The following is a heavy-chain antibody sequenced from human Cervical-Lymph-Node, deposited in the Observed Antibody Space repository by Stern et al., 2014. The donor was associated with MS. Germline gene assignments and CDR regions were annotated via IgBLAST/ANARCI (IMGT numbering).Heavy chain of an antibody. V-gene: IGHV1-46*03. Sequence: QVQLMKSGAEVKKPGASVNVSCEASGFSFTTHYMHWIRQAPGEGLEWVGMINPNSGTTSYARQFQGRVIITRDTSTSTIYMELTGLRSEDTALYFCTRVQRERRALDHFDPWGQGTLVTVSS. CDR3: TRVQRERRALDHFDP. CDR2: INPNSGTT. J-gene: IGHJ5*02. D-gene: IGHD1-1*01. CDR1: GFSFTTHY.